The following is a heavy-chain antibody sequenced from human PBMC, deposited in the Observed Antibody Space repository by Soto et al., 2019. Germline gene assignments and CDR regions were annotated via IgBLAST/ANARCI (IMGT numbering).Heavy chain of an antibody. CDR2: IIPIFGTA. CDR1: GGTFSSYA. Sequence: EASVKVSCKASGGTFSSYAISWVRQAPGQGLEWMGGIIPIFGTANYAQKFQGRVTITADESTSTAYMELSSLRAEDTAVYYCAKEVSGWPDYWGQGTLVTVSS. D-gene: IGHD6-19*01. V-gene: IGHV1-69*13. CDR3: AKEVSGWPDY. J-gene: IGHJ4*02.